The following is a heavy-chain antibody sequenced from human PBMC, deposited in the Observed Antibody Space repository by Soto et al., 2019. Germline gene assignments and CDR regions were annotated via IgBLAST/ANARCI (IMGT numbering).Heavy chain of an antibody. Sequence: QVQLVQSGAEVKKPGSSVKVSCKASGGTFGSFAFSWVRQAPGQGLEWMGGIMPVSGAAHYAQKFQGRVTITADEATSTAYMELSSLRSQDTAVYYCARALGCRSTACTLDYWGQGTRVIVSS. J-gene: IGHJ4*02. CDR3: ARALGCRSTACTLDY. CDR1: GGTFGSFA. V-gene: IGHV1-69*01. D-gene: IGHD2-2*01. CDR2: IMPVSGAA.